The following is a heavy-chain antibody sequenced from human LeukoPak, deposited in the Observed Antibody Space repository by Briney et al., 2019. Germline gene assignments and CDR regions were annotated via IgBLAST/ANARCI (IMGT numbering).Heavy chain of an antibody. CDR3: TRQLVVVAANRTRSYYYYYMDV. Sequence: PGGSLRLSCAASGFTFSNAWMSWVRQAPGRGLEWVGRIKSKTDGGTTDYAAPVKGRFTISRDDSKNTLYLQMNSLKTEDTAVYYCTRQLVVVAANRTRSYYYYYMDVWGKGTTVTISS. D-gene: IGHD2-15*01. CDR2: IKSKTDGGTT. CDR1: GFTFSNAW. J-gene: IGHJ6*03. V-gene: IGHV3-15*01.